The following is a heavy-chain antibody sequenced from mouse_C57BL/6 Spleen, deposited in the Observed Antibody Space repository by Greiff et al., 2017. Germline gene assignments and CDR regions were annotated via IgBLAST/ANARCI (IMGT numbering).Heavy chain of an antibody. CDR1: GYAFSSYW. J-gene: IGHJ2*01. CDR2: IYPGDGDT. D-gene: IGHD2-9*01. V-gene: IGHV1-80*01. Sequence: QVQLQQSGPELVKPGASVKISCKASGYAFSSYWMNWVKQRPGKGLEWIGQIYPGDGDTNYNGKFKGKATLTADKSSSTAYMQLSSLTSEDSAVYFCARKGAYYGYDGYYFDYWGQGTTLTVSS. CDR3: ARKGAYYGYDGYYFDY.